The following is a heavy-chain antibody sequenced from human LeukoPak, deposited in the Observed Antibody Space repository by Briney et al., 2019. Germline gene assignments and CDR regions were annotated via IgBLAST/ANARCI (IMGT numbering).Heavy chain of an antibody. Sequence: SGTLSLTCGVSGGSISTTNWGSWVRQPPGQGLGWVGEISLTGRTNYNPSLNGRVTMSLDESSNQLSLNLASVTAADTAIYYCSRESGAFCPFGYWGQGTLVIVPS. CDR2: ISLTGRT. J-gene: IGHJ4*02. CDR3: SRESGAFCPFGY. D-gene: IGHD1-26*01. CDR1: GGSISTTNW. V-gene: IGHV4-4*02.